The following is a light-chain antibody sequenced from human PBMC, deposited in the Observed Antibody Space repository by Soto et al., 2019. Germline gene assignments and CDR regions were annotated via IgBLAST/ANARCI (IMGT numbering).Light chain of an antibody. CDR1: QSVSDN. J-gene: IGKJ2*01. CDR3: HQYDDWPPGYT. V-gene: IGKV3-15*01. CDR2: GAS. Sequence: EIVLTQSPATLSVSPGERATLSCRASQSVSDNLAWYQQKRGQAPRLLIHGASTRATGIPARFSGSGAGTEFTLTISSLQYEDFAVYYCHQYDDWPPGYTFGQGTKLEI.